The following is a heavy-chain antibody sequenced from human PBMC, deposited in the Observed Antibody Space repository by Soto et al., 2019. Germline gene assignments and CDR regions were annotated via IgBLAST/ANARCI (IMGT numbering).Heavy chain of an antibody. J-gene: IGHJ5*02. CDR1: GGSISSYY. V-gene: IGHV4-59*01. D-gene: IGHD3-10*01. CDR2: IYYSGST. Sequence: QVQLQESGPGLVKPSETLSLTCTVSGGSISSYYWSWIRQPPGKGLEWIGYIYYSGSTNYNPSLKSRIPISVDTSKNQFSLKLSSVTAADTAVYYCARDQSPSENSGTYPVGWFDPWGQGTLVTVSS. CDR3: ARDQSPSENSGTYPVGWFDP.